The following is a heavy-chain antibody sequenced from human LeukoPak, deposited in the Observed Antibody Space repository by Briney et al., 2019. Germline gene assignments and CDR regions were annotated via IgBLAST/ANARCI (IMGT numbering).Heavy chain of an antibody. D-gene: IGHD2-15*01. CDR3: ARGYCSGGSCYSYYYYNYMDV. CDR1: GGSIGSYY. J-gene: IGHJ6*03. CDR2: IYYSGST. V-gene: IGHV4-59*01. Sequence: PSETLSLTCTVSGGSIGSYYWSWIRQPPGKGLEWIGYIYYSGSTNYNPSLKSRVTISVDTSKNQFSLKLSSVTAADTAVYYCARGYCSGGSCYSYYYYNYMDVWGKGTTVTVSS.